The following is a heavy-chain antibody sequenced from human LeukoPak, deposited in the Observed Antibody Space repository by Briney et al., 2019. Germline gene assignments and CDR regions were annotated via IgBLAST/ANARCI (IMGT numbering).Heavy chain of an antibody. CDR1: GFSLSGYW. CDR2: INEAGSHT. J-gene: IGHJ4*02. D-gene: IGHD3-10*01. CDR3: ARDEPGYGEFLHY. Sequence: GGSLRLSCAASGFSLSGYWMSWVRQAPGKGLEWVANINEAGSHTYCVDSLRGRFTISRDNTKNSLYLQMNNLRVEDTAVYYCARDEPGYGEFLHYWGQGTLVTVSS. V-gene: IGHV3-7*01.